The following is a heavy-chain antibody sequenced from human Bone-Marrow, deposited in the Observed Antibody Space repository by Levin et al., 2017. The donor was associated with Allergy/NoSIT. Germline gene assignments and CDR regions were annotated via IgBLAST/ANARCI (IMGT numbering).Heavy chain of an antibody. CDR2: IYYSGST. V-gene: IGHV4-39*07. D-gene: IGHD1-1*01. J-gene: IGHJ4*02. Sequence: ASETLSLTFTVSGGSISSSSYYWGWIRQPPGKGLEWIGSIYYSGSTYYNPSLKSRVTISVDTSKNQFSLKLSSVTAADTAVYYCASTRYNWNDGVDYWGQGTLVTVSS. CDR1: GGSISSSSYY. CDR3: ASTRYNWNDGVDY.